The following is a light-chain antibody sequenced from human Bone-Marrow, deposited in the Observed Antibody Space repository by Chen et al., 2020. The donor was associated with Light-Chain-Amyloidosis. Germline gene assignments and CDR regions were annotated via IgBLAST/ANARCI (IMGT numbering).Light chain of an antibody. V-gene: IGLV2-11*01. CDR3: CSYAGSNYV. J-gene: IGLJ1*01. Sequence: QSALTQPRSVSGSPGQSVTIPCTGTSSDVGGYNYVSWYQQHPDKAPKLMIYDVSKRPSGVPDRVSGSKSGNTASLTISGLQAEDEADYSCCSYAGSNYVCGTGTKVTVL. CDR2: DVS. CDR1: SSDVGGYNY.